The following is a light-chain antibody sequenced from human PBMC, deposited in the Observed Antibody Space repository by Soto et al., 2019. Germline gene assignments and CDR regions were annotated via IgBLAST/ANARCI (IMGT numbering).Light chain of an antibody. J-gene: IGKJ4*01. CDR2: TAS. CDR3: LQHNSYPLT. V-gene: IGKV1-17*01. Sequence: DIQMTQSTSSLSASVGDRVTITCRASQGIGNDLGWYQQKPGKAPKRLICTASNLQSGVPSRFSGSASGTEFTLTISSLQPEDFATYYCLQHNSYPLTLGGGTKVDIK. CDR1: QGIGND.